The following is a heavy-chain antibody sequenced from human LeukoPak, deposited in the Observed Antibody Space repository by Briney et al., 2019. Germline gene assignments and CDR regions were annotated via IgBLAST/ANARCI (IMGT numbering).Heavy chain of an antibody. D-gene: IGHD5-18*01. V-gene: IGHV1-18*01. CDR3: ARDSVQLWSPYYFDY. CDR2: ISAYNGNT. J-gene: IGHJ4*02. Sequence: ASVKVSCKASGYTFTSYGISWVRQAPGQGLEWMGWISAYNGNTNYAQKLQGRVTMTTDTSTSTAYMELRSLRSDDTAVYYCARDSVQLWSPYYFDYWGQGTLVTVSS. CDR1: GYTFTSYG.